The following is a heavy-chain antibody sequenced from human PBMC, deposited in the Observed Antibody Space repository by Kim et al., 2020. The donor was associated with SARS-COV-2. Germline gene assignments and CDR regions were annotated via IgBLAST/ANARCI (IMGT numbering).Heavy chain of an antibody. Sequence: GGSLRLSCSASGFTFSDYAMSWFRQAPGKGLEWVGFIKNKASGGTTEYAASVKGRFTISRDDSKRIAYLQLNSLKTEDTAVYYCTRGWAVATGGGQGTLVTVSS. CDR1: GFTFSDYA. CDR2: IKNKASGGTT. CDR3: TRGWAVATG. V-gene: IGHV3-49*03. D-gene: IGHD6-19*01. J-gene: IGHJ4*02.